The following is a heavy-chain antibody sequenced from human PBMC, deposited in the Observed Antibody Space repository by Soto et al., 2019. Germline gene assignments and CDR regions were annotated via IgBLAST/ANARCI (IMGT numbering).Heavy chain of an antibody. CDR1: GFTFNSYA. CDR2: ISYDGSNK. D-gene: IGHD3-16*02. CDR3: ARGDGLGELSSTLDY. Sequence: PGGSLRLSCAASGFTFNSYAMHWVRQAPGKGLEWVAVISYDGSNKYCANSVKGRFIISRDNSKNTLYLQMSSRKPEDTAVYYCARGDGLGELSSTLDYWGQGTLVTVSS. V-gene: IGHV3-30*04. J-gene: IGHJ4*02.